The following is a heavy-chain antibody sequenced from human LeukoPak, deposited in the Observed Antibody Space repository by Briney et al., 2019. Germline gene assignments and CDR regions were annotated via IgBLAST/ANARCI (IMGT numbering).Heavy chain of an antibody. CDR2: TSLTGLT. CDR1: GGSISNTNW. Sequence: SDTLSLTCGVSGGSISNTNWRSWVRQPPGQGLEWIGETSLTGLTHYNPSLESRVTVSLGKSKNQLSLNLTSATAADTAVYYCSRENGAFAPFGYWGQGTLVTVSS. J-gene: IGHJ4*02. V-gene: IGHV4-4*02. CDR3: SRENGAFAPFGY. D-gene: IGHD2-8*01.